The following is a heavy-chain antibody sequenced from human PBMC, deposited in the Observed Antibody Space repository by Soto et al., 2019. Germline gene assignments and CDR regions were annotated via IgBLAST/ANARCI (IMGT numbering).Heavy chain of an antibody. J-gene: IGHJ3*02. D-gene: IGHD6-19*01. V-gene: IGHV4-28*03. CDR1: GGSISSSNW. Sequence: SETLSLTCTVSGGSISSSNWWGWIRQPPGKGLEWIGYIYYSGSTYYNPSLKSRVTMSVDTSKNQFSLKLSSVTAVDTAVYYCARGQQWLGDAFDIWGQGTMVTVSS. CDR3: ARGQQWLGDAFDI. CDR2: IYYSGST.